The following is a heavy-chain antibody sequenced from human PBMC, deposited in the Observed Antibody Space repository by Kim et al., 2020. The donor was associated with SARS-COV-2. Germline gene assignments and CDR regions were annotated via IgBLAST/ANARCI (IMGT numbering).Heavy chain of an antibody. CDR2: IYYSGAT. CDR3: ARLIPAILSHYFPY. CDR1: GDSIRNTDYY. V-gene: IGHV4-39*01. D-gene: IGHD2-21*01. J-gene: IGHJ4*01. Sequence: SETLSLTCTVSGDSIRNTDYYWAWIRQPPGKGLEWIGSIYYSGATYYSPSLKSRLTVFVDTSENQVTLSLVSVTAADTAVYYCARLIPAILSHYFPYWG.